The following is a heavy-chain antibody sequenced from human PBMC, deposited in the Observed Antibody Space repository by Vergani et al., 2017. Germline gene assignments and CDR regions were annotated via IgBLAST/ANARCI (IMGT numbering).Heavy chain of an antibody. CDR3: ARDGSGYPGAV. D-gene: IGHD5-12*01. Sequence: VQLVESGGGVVQPGRSLRLSCAASGFTFSSYSMNWVRQAPGKGLEWVSSISSSSSYIYYADSVKGRFTISRDNAKNSLYLQMNSLRAEDTAVYYCARDGSGYPGAVWGQGTLVTVSS. V-gene: IGHV3-21*01. J-gene: IGHJ4*02. CDR2: ISSSSSYI. CDR1: GFTFSSYS.